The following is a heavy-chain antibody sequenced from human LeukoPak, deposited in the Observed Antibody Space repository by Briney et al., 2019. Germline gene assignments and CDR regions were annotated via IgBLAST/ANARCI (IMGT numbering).Heavy chain of an antibody. CDR2: INPNSGGT. CDR1: GYIFTGYY. Sequence: VASVKVSCKASGYIFTGYYMHWVRQAPGQGLEWMGWINPNSGGTNYAQKFQGRVTMTRDTSISTAYMELSRLRSDDTAVYYCARGQTPDNWFDPWGQGTLVTVSS. CDR3: ARGQTPDNWFDP. V-gene: IGHV1-2*02. J-gene: IGHJ5*02.